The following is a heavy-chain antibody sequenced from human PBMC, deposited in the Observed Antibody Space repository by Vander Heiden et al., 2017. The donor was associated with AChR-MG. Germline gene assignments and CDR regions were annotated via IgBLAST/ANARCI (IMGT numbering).Heavy chain of an antibody. V-gene: IGHV5-51*03. Sequence: EVQLVQSGSEVKKPGESLKISCKGSGYRFTSYWLGGVRQMPGKGLEWMAIIYPGDSDTRYSPSFQVQVTISADKSISTAYLQWSSLKASDTAMYYCARLHDSSGSQPIPLPGWFDPWGQGTLVTVSS. J-gene: IGHJ5*02. CDR3: ARLHDSSGSQPIPLPGWFDP. CDR1: GYRFTSYW. CDR2: IYPGDSDT. D-gene: IGHD3-22*01.